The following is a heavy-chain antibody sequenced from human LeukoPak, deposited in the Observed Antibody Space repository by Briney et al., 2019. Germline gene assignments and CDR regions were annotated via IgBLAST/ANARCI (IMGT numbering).Heavy chain of an antibody. D-gene: IGHD4-23*01. CDR1: GFTFSSYS. CDR2: ISSSSSYI. Sequence: PGGSLRLSCAASGFTFSSYSMNWVRQAPGRGLEWVSSISSSSSYIYYADSVKGRFTISRDNAKNSLYLQMNSLRAEDTAVYYCARDEHYGGNSDYWGQGTLVTVSS. J-gene: IGHJ4*02. CDR3: ARDEHYGGNSDY. V-gene: IGHV3-21*01.